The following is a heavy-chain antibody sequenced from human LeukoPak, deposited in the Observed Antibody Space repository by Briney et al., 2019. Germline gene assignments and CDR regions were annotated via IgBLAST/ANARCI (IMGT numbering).Heavy chain of an antibody. Sequence: GGSLRLSCAASGFTFSSYDMHWVRQATGKGLEWVSAIGTAGDTYYPGSVKGRFTISRENAKNSLYLQMNSLRAGDTAVYYCARGRRYSSSWDFDYWGQGTLVTVSS. CDR2: IGTAGDT. D-gene: IGHD6-13*01. V-gene: IGHV3-13*01. CDR3: ARGRRYSSSWDFDY. CDR1: GFTFSSYD. J-gene: IGHJ4*02.